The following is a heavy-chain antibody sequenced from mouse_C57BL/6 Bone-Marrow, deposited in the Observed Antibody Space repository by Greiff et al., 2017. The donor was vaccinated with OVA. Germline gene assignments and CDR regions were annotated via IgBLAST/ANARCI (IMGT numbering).Heavy chain of an antibody. Sequence: EVKVEESGGGLVQPGDSLSLSCAASGFTFTNYYMSWVRQPPGKALEWLAFIRNKPNGSTSEYSASVKGRFTISRHNSQSILYRQMNALRAEDSATYYCARYKGRVAVDYFDYWGQGTALTVSS. J-gene: IGHJ2*01. CDR2: IRNKPNGSTS. CDR1: GFTFTNYY. D-gene: IGHD1-1*01. CDR3: ARYKGRVAVDYFDY. V-gene: IGHV7-3*01.